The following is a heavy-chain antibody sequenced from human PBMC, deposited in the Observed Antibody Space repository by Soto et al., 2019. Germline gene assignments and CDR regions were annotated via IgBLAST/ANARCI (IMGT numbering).Heavy chain of an antibody. V-gene: IGHV3-21*01. CDR1: GFTFSSYS. CDR2: ISSSSSYI. Sequence: GGSLRLSCAASGFTFSSYSMNWVRQAPGKGLEWVSSISSSSSYIYYADSVKGRFTISRDNAKNSLYLQMNSLRAEDTAVYYCARARDLWRYFDYWGQGTLVTVSS. D-gene: IGHD3-3*01. CDR3: ARARDLWRYFDY. J-gene: IGHJ4*02.